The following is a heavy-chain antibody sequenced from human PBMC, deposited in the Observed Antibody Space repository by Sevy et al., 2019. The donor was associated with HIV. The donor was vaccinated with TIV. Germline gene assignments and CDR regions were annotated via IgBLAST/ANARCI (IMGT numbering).Heavy chain of an antibody. V-gene: IGHV3-30*02. CDR3: AKDLTERYSTSSGDFDY. CDR2: TRYDGSTK. D-gene: IGHD6-6*01. Sequence: GRSLRLSCAASGFTFNVYGMHWVRQAPGKGLQWVAFTRYDGSTKYYADSVKGRFTISRDNSKNTLYLQMNILRVEDTAMYYCAKDLTERYSTSSGDFDYWGQGSLVTVSS. J-gene: IGHJ4*02. CDR1: GFTFNVYG.